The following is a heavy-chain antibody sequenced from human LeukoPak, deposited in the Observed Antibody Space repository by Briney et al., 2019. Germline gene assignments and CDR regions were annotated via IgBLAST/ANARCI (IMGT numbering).Heavy chain of an antibody. V-gene: IGHV4-4*02. CDR2: IHLTGVT. CDR3: ARVASGGEPAFDI. CDR1: GDAITSYGW. D-gene: IGHD2-15*01. J-gene: IGHJ3*02. Sequence: SETLSLTCSVSGDAITSYGWGSWVRQPPGKGLEWVGEIHLTGVTNYNPSLRSRVTMSIDKSNNQFSLNLTPVTAADTAVYYCARVASGGEPAFDIWGQGTMVTVSS.